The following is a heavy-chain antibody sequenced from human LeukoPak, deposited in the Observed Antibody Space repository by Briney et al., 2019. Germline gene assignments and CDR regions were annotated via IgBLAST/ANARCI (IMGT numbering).Heavy chain of an antibody. CDR1: GFTFSRYS. D-gene: IGHD6-13*01. CDR3: ARDGAAAAAYDAFDI. V-gene: IGHV3-48*04. Sequence: GGSLRLSCAASGFTFSRYSLNWVRQPPGKGLEWVSYISYSGSSIYYADSVKGRFTISRDNAKNSLYLQMNSLRAEDTAVYYCARDGAAAAAYDAFDIWGQGTMVTVSS. J-gene: IGHJ3*02. CDR2: ISYSGSSI.